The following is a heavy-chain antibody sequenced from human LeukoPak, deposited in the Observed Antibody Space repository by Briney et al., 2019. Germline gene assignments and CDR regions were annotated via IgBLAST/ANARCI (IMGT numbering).Heavy chain of an antibody. CDR1: GGSFSGYY. CDR2: INHSGST. CDR3: ARGYGYGDYATRAFDY. V-gene: IGHV4-34*01. Sequence: KASETLSLTCAVYGGSFSGYYWSWIRQPPGKGLEWVGEINHSGSTNYNPSIKSRVTISVDTPKNQLSLKLSSVTAADTAVYYCARGYGYGDYATRAFDYWGQGTLVTVSS. J-gene: IGHJ4*02. D-gene: IGHD4-17*01.